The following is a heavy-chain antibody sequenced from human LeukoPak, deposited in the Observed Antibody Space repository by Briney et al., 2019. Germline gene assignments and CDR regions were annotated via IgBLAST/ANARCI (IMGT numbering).Heavy chain of an antibody. J-gene: IGHJ4*02. D-gene: IGHD4-23*01. CDR3: ARGYGGGYSSNFDY. V-gene: IGHV4-59*01. Sequence: SETLSLTCSVSGGSISSYYWSWIRQPPGKGLEWVGYIYDSGSTNYNPSLKSRVTISVDTSKNQFSLKLSSVTAADTAVYYCARGYGGGYSSNFDYWGQGTLVTVSS. CDR2: IYDSGST. CDR1: GGSISSYY.